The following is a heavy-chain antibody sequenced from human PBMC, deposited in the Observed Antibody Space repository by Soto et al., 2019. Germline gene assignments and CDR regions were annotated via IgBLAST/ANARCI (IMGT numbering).Heavy chain of an antibody. CDR1: GGSISSSSYY. V-gene: IGHV4-39*01. Sequence: QLLESGPGLVKPSETLSLTCTVSGGSISSSSYYWGWIRQPPGKGLEWIGSIYYSGSTYYNPSLKSRVTISVDTSKNQFSLKLSSVTAADTAVYYCARHTRITMIVVVIITSFDYWGQGTLVTVSS. D-gene: IGHD3-22*01. CDR3: ARHTRITMIVVVIITSFDY. CDR2: IYYSGST. J-gene: IGHJ4*02.